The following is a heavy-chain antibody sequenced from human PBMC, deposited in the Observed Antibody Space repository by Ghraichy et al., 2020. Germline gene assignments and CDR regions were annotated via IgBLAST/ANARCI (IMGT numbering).Heavy chain of an antibody. Sequence: GGSLRLSCAASGFTITDAWMTWLRQAPGKGLEWVGRIRSKTDGGTTDYAAPVKGRFTISRDDSKNTLYLQMNSLETEDTALYYCTKGGHYYDPWGQGTMVTISS. CDR3: TKGGHYYDP. CDR1: GFTITDAW. CDR2: IRSKTDGGTT. V-gene: IGHV3-15*01. D-gene: IGHD3-22*01. J-gene: IGHJ3*01.